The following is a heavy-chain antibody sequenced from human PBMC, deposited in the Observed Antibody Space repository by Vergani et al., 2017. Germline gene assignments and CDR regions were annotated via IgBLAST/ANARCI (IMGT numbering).Heavy chain of an antibody. Sequence: EVQLVESGGGLVQPGGSLRLSCAASGFTFSSYSMNWVRQAPGKGLEWVSYISSSSSTIYYADSVKGRFTISRDNAKNSLYLQMNSLRAEDTAVYYCAGDRYYDPYYFDYWGQGTLVTVSS. CDR3: AGDRYYDPYYFDY. D-gene: IGHD3-22*01. CDR2: ISSSSSTI. CDR1: GFTFSSYS. V-gene: IGHV3-48*01. J-gene: IGHJ4*02.